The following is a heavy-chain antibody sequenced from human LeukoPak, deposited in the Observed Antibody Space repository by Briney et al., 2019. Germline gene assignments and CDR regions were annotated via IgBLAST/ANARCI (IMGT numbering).Heavy chain of an antibody. D-gene: IGHD3-16*01. V-gene: IGHV3-23*01. CDR1: GFTFSSYA. CDR3: AKTSSLGEYFDY. Sequence: GGSLRLSCAASGFTFSSYAMSWVRQAPGKGLEWVSAISGSGGSAYYTDSVKGRFTISRDNSKNTLYLQMNSLRAEDTAVYYCAKTSSLGEYFDYWGQGTLVTVSS. J-gene: IGHJ4*02. CDR2: ISGSGGSA.